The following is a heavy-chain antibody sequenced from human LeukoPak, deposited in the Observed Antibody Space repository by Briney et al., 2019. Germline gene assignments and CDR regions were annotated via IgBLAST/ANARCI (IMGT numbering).Heavy chain of an antibody. D-gene: IGHD7-27*01. Sequence: PGGSLRLSCAASGFTFSSYGMHWVRQAPGKGLEWVAVISYDGSNKYYADSVKGRFTISRDNSKNTLYLQMNSLRAEDTAVYYCATIANWGSFDYWGQGTLVTVSS. J-gene: IGHJ4*02. CDR2: ISYDGSNK. CDR1: GFTFSSYG. CDR3: ATIANWGSFDY. V-gene: IGHV3-30*03.